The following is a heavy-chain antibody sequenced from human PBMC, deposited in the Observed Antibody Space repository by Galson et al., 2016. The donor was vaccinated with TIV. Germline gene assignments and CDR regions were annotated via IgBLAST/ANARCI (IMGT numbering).Heavy chain of an antibody. CDR2: ISSRGGTT. Sequence: SLRLSCAGSGFTFSTYELNWVRQAPGKGLEWVSYISSRGGTTHYAHSVKGRFTITRDNAKNSMDLQMNSLRVEDTAIYYCARDNRAVLDAFDIWGQGTVVT. CDR3: ARDNRAVLDAFDI. J-gene: IGHJ3*02. CDR1: GFTFSTYE. V-gene: IGHV3-48*03. D-gene: IGHD3-10*01.